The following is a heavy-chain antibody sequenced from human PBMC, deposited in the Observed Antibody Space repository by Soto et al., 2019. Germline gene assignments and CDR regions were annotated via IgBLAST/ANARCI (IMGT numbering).Heavy chain of an antibody. CDR2: ITSKTGDQ. CDR1: GFTFNKYS. J-gene: IGHJ4*02. CDR3: ARDLMPNERGLGDLAY. Sequence: EVRLVESGGGLGQPGGSLRLSCAASGFTFNKYSMNWVRQTPRKGLERGSSITSKTGDQYYADSVKGRFIISRDITNPPLSLHVTSPRDEDTAVYYCARDLMPNERGLGDLAYWGQGTLVTVSS. V-gene: IGHV3-21*02. D-gene: IGHD2-2*01.